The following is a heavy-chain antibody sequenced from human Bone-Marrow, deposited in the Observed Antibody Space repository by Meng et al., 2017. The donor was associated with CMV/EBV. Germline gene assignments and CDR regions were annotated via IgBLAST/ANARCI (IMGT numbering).Heavy chain of an antibody. V-gene: IGHV1-18*01. D-gene: IGHD3-22*01. CDR2: ITAYTGNT. CDR3: ARDYYDSSGYYLYLFDY. Sequence: VPPVQAGAEVKKPGAAVKVPRKASGYTFTSYGISWVRQAPGKGLEWMGWITAYTGNTNYAQNLQGRVTMTTDTSTSTAYLELRSLRSDDTAVYYCARDYYDSSGYYLYLFDYWGQGTLVTVSS. J-gene: IGHJ4*02. CDR1: GYTFTSYG.